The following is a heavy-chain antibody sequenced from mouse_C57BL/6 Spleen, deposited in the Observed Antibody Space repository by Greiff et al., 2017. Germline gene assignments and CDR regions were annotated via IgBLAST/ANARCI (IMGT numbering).Heavy chain of an antibody. CDR2: IYPGSGST. Sequence: QVQLQQPGAELVKPGASVKMSCKASGYTFTSYWITWVKQRPGQGLEWIGDIYPGSGSTNYNEKFKSKATLTVDTSSSTAYMQLSSLTSEDSAVYYCARGYYGSSHEAMDYWGQGTSVTVYS. J-gene: IGHJ4*01. CDR3: ARGYYGSSHEAMDY. D-gene: IGHD1-1*01. V-gene: IGHV1-55*01. CDR1: GYTFTSYW.